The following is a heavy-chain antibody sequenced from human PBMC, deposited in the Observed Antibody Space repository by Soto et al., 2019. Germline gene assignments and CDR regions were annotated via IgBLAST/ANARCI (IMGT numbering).Heavy chain of an antibody. CDR3: AHGDPLDFHY. D-gene: IGHD3-10*01. CDR1: GFSLSNSGES. CDR2: IYWNGIE. J-gene: IGHJ4*02. V-gene: IGHV2-5*01. Sequence: QITLEGSGPAVVKPTQTLTLTCTFSGFSLSNSGESVGWIRQPPGKALEWLGLIYWNGIERYNPSLKRRLSITTDTSKNHVLLTVTNMDPVDTATYFCAHGDPLDFHYWGQGTLVTVSP.